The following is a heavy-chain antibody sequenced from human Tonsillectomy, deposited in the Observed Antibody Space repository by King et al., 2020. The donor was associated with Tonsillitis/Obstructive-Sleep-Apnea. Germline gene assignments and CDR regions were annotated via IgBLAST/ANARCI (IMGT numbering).Heavy chain of an antibody. D-gene: IGHD2/OR15-2a*01. Sequence: QLQESGPGLVKPSETLSLTCTVSGGSISSYYWSWIRQPPGKGLEWIGYIYYSGSTNYNPSLKSRVTISVDTSKNQFSLKLSSVTAADTAVYYCARGPPRAPYLSYFDYWGQGTLVTVSS. V-gene: IGHV4-59*01. CDR1: GGSISSYY. CDR2: IYYSGST. J-gene: IGHJ4*02. CDR3: ARGPPRAPYLSYFDY.